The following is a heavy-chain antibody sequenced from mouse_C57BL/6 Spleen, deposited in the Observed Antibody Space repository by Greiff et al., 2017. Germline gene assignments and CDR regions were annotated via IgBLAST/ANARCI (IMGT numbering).Heavy chain of an antibody. CDR3: ARCGSSWYVGV. D-gene: IGHD1-1*01. J-gene: IGHJ1*03. CDR2: INPNNGGT. CDR1: GYTFTDYN. V-gene: IGHV1-18*01. Sequence: VQLQQPGPELVKPGASVKIPCKASGYTFTDYNMDWVKQSHGKSLEWIGDINPNNGGTIYNQKFKGKAPLTVDKSSSTAYMELRSLTSEDTAVYDCARCGSSWYVGVWGTGTTVTVSS.